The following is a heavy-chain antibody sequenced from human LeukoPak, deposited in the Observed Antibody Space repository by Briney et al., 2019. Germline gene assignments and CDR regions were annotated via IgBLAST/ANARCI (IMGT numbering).Heavy chain of an antibody. J-gene: IGHJ4*02. Sequence: SETLSLTCTVSGGSISSYYWSWIRQPAGKGLEWIGRIYTSGSSNYNPSLKSRVTISVDTSKNQFSLKLSSVTAADTAVYYCARHTDIAPLSSLKYWGQGTLVTVSS. CDR3: ARHTDIAPLSSLKY. CDR2: IYTSGSS. V-gene: IGHV4-4*07. D-gene: IGHD6-13*01. CDR1: GGSISSYY.